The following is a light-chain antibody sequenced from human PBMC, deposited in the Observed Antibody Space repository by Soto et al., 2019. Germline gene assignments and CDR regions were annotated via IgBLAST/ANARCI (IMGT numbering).Light chain of an antibody. CDR3: SSYTSRSTLV. V-gene: IGLV2-14*01. Sequence: QSALTQPASVSGSPGQSITISCTGTNSDIGSYSHVSWYQQHPGKASKLMIYEVTNRPSGVSNRFSGSKSGNTASLTISGLQAEDEADYYCSSYTSRSTLVFGTGTKVTVL. CDR1: NSDIGSYSH. J-gene: IGLJ1*01. CDR2: EVT.